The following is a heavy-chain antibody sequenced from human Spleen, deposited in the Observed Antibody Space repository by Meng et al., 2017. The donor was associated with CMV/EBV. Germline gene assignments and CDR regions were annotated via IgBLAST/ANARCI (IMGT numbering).Heavy chain of an antibody. CDR2: ISSRGSTI. CDR1: GFTFSDYY. V-gene: IGHV3-11*04. J-gene: IGHJ4*02. CDR3: ARVTYSGYDFHIDH. Sequence: GESLKISCAASGFTFSDYYMSWIRQAPGKGLEWVSYISSRGSTIYYADSVKGRFTISRDNSKNTLYLQMNSLRAEDTAVYYCARVTYSGYDFHIDHWGQGTLVTVSS. D-gene: IGHD5-12*01.